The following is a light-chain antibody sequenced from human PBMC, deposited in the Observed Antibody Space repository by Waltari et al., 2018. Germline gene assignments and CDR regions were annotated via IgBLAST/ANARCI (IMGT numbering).Light chain of an antibody. Sequence: QSALTQPASVSGSPGQSITISCTGSSSDIGIYNLVSWYQHHPGKVPKLIIYEVSERPSGVCGRFSGSKSGNTASLTLSDLQPEDGADYYCCSYAGDSTYVFGTGTKVTVL. J-gene: IGLJ1*01. CDR3: CSYAGDSTYV. V-gene: IGLV2-23*02. CDR1: SSDIGIYNL. CDR2: EVS.